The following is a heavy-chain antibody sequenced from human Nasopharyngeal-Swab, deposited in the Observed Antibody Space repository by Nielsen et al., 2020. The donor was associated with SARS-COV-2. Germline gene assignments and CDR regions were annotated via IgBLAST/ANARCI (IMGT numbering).Heavy chain of an antibody. CDR2: ISGSEGTI. D-gene: IGHD7-27*01. Sequence: GGSLRLSCAASGFTFSDYYMSWIRQAPGKGLEYISYISGSEGTIYYGDSMKGRFTISRDNAKNSLYLQMNSLRAEDTAVYYCARDRANWDFDYWGQGTLVTVSS. J-gene: IGHJ4*02. CDR3: ARDRANWDFDY. CDR1: GFTFSDYY. V-gene: IGHV3-11*04.